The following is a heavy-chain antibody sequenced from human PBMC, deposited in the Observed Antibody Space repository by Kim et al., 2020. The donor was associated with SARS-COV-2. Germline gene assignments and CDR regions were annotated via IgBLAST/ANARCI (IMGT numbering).Heavy chain of an antibody. CDR3: ARSAPGYRLFDY. Sequence: DYAVSVKSRITINPDTSKNQFSLHLKSVTAEDKAVYYCARSAPGYRLFDYWGQGTLVTVSS. V-gene: IGHV6-1*01. D-gene: IGHD3-16*02. J-gene: IGHJ4*02.